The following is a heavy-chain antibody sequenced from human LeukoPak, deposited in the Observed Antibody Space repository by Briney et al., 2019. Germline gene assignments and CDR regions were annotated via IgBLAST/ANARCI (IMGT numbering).Heavy chain of an antibody. V-gene: IGHV4-38-2*01. CDR2: IYHSGST. D-gene: IGHD1-26*01. J-gene: IGHJ4*02. Sequence: SETLSLTCAVSGYSISSGYFWGWIRPPPGKGLEWIGSIYHSGSTYYNASLKSRATISVDRSKNQFSLQLSSVTAADTAVYYCARVGVGVTKSFDYWGQGTLVTVSS. CDR3: ARVGVGVTKSFDY. CDR1: GYSISSGYF.